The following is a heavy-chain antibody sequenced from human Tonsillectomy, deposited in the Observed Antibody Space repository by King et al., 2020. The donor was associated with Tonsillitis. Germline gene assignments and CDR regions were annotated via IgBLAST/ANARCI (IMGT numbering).Heavy chain of an antibody. V-gene: IGHV4-39*01. D-gene: IGHD3-10*01. CDR2: IYYGGST. J-gene: IGHJ4*01. CDR3: ARRSXPYLFDX. CDR1: DGSISSSSYS. Sequence: QLQESGPGLVKPSETLSLSCTVSDGSISSSSYSWGWIRQPPGKGLEWIGSIYYGGSTFYDPSFQSRVTIFVDTSKNQFSLKLSSVTAADTAVYYCARRSXPYLFDXWGXGXLVTVS.